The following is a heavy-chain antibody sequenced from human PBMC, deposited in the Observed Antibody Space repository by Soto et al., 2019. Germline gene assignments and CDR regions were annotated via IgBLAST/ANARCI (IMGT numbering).Heavy chain of an antibody. J-gene: IGHJ6*02. CDR2: TYYRSKWYN. CDR3: ARVRCSSGWACGMDV. CDR1: GDSVSSISAA. V-gene: IGHV6-1*01. Sequence: SQTLPLTCAISGDSVSSISAACNWIRQSPSRGLEWLGRTYYRSKWYNDYAVSLKSRITINPDTSKNQFSLQLNSVTPEDTAMYYCARVRCSSGWACGMDVWGQGTTVTVSS. D-gene: IGHD6-19*01.